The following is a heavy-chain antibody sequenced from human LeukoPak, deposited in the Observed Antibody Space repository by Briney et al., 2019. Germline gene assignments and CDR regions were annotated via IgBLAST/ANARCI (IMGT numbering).Heavy chain of an antibody. CDR1: GGSFSGYY. CDR3: ASASGWRTHYFDY. CDR2: IYYSGST. V-gene: IGHV4-59*01. J-gene: IGHJ4*02. D-gene: IGHD6-19*01. Sequence: SETLSLTCAVYGGSFSGYYWSWIRQPPGKGLEWIGYIYYSGSTNYNPSLKSRVTISVDTSKNQFSLKLSSVTAADTAVYYCASASGWRTHYFDYWGQGTLVTVSS.